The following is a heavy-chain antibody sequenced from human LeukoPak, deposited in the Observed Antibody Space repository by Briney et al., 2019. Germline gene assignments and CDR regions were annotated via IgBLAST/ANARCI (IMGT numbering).Heavy chain of an antibody. CDR3: ARDIVVVPAAIYYYGMDV. CDR2: ISYDGSNK. CDR1: GFTFSSYA. Sequence: GGSLRLSCAASGFTFSSYAMHWVRQAPGKGLEWGAVISYDGSNKYYADSVKGRFTISRDNSKNTLYLQMNSLRAEDTAVYYCARDIVVVPAAIYYYGMDVWGQGTTVTVSS. D-gene: IGHD2-2*01. V-gene: IGHV3-30-3*01. J-gene: IGHJ6*02.